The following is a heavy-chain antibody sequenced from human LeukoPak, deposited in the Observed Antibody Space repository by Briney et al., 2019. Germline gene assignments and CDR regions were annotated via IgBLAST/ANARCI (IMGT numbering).Heavy chain of an antibody. D-gene: IGHD3-22*01. J-gene: IGHJ3*02. CDR2: IYYSGST. CDR3: ARIHYDRSPASDI. V-gene: IGHV4-39*01. CDR1: GGSISSSSYY. Sequence: SETLSLTCTVSGGSISSSSYYWGWIRQPPGKGLEWIGSIYYSGSTYYNPSLKSRVTISVDTSKNQFSLKLSSVTAADTAVYYCARIHYDRSPASDIWGQGTMVTVSS.